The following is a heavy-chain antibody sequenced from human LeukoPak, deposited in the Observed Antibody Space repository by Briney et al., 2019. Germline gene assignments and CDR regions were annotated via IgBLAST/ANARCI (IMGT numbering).Heavy chain of an antibody. Sequence: GGSLRLSCAASGFTFSSYSMNWVRQAPGKGLEWVSFVSSSGSYIFYADSVKGRFTISRDNAKNSLYLQMNSLRAEDTALYYCARDWYYYGSGSYRGSFDYWGQGTLVTVSS. CDR2: VSSSGSYI. CDR1: GFTFSSYS. D-gene: IGHD3-10*01. CDR3: ARDWYYYGSGSYRGSFDY. J-gene: IGHJ4*02. V-gene: IGHV3-21*04.